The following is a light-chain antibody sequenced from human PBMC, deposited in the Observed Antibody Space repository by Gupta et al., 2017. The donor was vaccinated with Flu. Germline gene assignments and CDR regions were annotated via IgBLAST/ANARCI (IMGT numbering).Light chain of an antibody. CDR3: QQSYSTPLT. CDR2: AAS. Sequence: DXQXXXSXXXXSXSXGDRVTITCRASQSISSYLNWYQQKPGKAPKLLIYAASSLQSGVPSRFSGSGSGTDFTLTISSLQPEDFATYYCQQSYSTPLTFGGGTKVEIK. V-gene: IGKV1-39*01. CDR1: QSISSY. J-gene: IGKJ4*01.